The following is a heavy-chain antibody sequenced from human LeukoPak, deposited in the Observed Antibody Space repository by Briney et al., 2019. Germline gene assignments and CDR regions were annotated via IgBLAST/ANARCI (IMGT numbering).Heavy chain of an antibody. CDR1: GFTFSSYA. V-gene: IGHV3-23*01. CDR2: ISGSGGST. J-gene: IGHJ4*02. CDR3: AKHGKRQLGIFDS. D-gene: IGHD6-13*01. Sequence: GGSLRLSCAASGFTFSSYAMSWVRQAPGKGLEWASAISGSGGSTYYADSVKGRFTISRDNSKNTLYLQMNSLRAEDTAVYYCAKHGKRQLGIFDSWGQGTLVTVSS.